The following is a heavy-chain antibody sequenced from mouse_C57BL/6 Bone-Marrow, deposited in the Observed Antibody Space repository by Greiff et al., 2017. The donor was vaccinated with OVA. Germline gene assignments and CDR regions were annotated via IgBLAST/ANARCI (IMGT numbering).Heavy chain of an antibody. CDR2: IYPRSGNT. Sequence: QVQLKQSGAELARPGASVKLSCKASGYTFTSYGVSWVKQRTGQGLEWIGEIYPRSGNTYYNEKFKGKATLTADKSSSTAYMELRSLTSEDSAVYFCARRAYYGNLFAYWGQGTLVTVSA. V-gene: IGHV1-81*01. J-gene: IGHJ3*01. CDR1: GYTFTSYG. D-gene: IGHD2-10*01. CDR3: ARRAYYGNLFAY.